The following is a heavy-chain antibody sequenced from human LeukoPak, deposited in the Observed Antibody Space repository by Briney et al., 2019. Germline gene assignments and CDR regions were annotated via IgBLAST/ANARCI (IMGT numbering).Heavy chain of an antibody. CDR1: GFTFDDYA. CDR2: ISWNSGSI. J-gene: IGHJ3*02. Sequence: TGGSLRLSCAASGFTFDDYAMHWVRQAPGKGLEWVSGISWNSGSIGYADSVKGRFTISRDNAKNSLYLQMNSLRAEDTALYYCAREANYYGVRSGAFDIWGQGTTVTVSS. CDR3: AREANYYGVRSGAFDI. V-gene: IGHV3-9*01. D-gene: IGHD3-10*01.